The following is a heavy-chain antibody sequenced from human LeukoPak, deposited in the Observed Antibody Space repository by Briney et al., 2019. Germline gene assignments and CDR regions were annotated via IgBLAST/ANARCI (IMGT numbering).Heavy chain of an antibody. CDR2: IYSGGST. J-gene: IGHJ4*02. V-gene: IGHV3-53*05. D-gene: IGHD6-13*01. CDR3: ARDRSSSWRDDFDY. CDR1: GFTVSSNY. Sequence: GGSLRLSCAASGFTVSSNYMSWVRQAPGKGLEWVSVIYSGGSTYYADSVKGRFTISRDNSKNTLYLQMNSLRAEDTAVYYCARDRSSSWRDDFDYWGQGTLVTVSS.